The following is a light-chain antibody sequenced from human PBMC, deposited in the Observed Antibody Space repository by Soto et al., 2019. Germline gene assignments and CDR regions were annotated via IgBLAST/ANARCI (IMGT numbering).Light chain of an antibody. J-gene: IGLJ1*01. CDR3: QSYDSSLSGYV. CDR2: GNS. V-gene: IGLV1-40*01. Sequence: QSVLTQPPSVSGAPGQRVTISCTGSSSNIGAGYDVNWYQQLPGTAPKFLIFGNSNRPSGVPDRFSGSKSGTSASLAITGLQAEDEADYYCQSYDSSLSGYVFGTGTK. CDR1: SSNIGAGYD.